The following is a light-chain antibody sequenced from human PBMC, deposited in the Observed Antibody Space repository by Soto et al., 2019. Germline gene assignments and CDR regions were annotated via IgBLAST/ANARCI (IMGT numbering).Light chain of an antibody. CDR2: GAS. J-gene: IGKJ1*01. Sequence: EIVMKQSPATLSVSPGERATLSCRASQSVSSDLAWYHQKPGQAPRLLIYGASTRATGIPARFSGSGSGTEFTLTINSLQSEDFAVYYCQQYNNWPRTFGQGTNVDIK. V-gene: IGKV3-15*01. CDR3: QQYNNWPRT. CDR1: QSVSSD.